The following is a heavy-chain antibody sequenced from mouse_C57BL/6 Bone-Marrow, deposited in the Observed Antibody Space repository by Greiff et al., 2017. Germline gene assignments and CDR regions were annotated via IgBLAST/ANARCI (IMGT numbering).Heavy chain of an antibody. CDR2: ISSGSSTI. J-gene: IGHJ4*01. D-gene: IGHD2-3*01. Sequence: EVQLVESGGGLVKPGGSLKLSCAASGFTFSDYGMHWVRQAPEKGLEWVAYISSGSSTIYYADTVKGRFPISRDNAKNTLFLQMTSLRSEDTAMYYCARNGYYEYAMDYWGQGTSVTVSS. V-gene: IGHV5-17*01. CDR1: GFTFSDYG. CDR3: ARNGYYEYAMDY.